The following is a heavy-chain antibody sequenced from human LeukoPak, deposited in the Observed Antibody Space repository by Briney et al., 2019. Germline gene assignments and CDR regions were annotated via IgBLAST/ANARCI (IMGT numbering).Heavy chain of an antibody. V-gene: IGHV1-18*01. D-gene: IGHD6-6*01. CDR3: ARNEYSSSRGLNWFDP. CDR1: GYTFTSYG. CDR2: ISAYNGNT. Sequence: ALVKVSCKASGYTFTSYGISWVRQAPGQGLEWMGWISAYNGNTNYAQKLQGRVTMTTDTSTSTAYMELRSLRSDDTAVYYCARNEYSSSRGLNWFDPWGRGTLVTVSS. J-gene: IGHJ5*02.